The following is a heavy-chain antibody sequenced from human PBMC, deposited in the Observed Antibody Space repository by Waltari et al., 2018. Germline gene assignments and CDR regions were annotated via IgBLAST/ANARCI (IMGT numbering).Heavy chain of an antibody. CDR1: GFKFSDAW. D-gene: IGHD3-22*01. CDR2: IKSKTDGGTT. J-gene: IGHJ4*02. V-gene: IGHV3-15*01. Sequence: EVQLVESGGGLVKPGGSLRLSCAASGFKFSDAWMSWVRQAPGKGLEWAGRIKSKTDGGTTDYAAPVKGRFIILRDDSKNTLYLQMNSLKTEDTAVYYCATLYYYDNRGFDYWGQGTLVTVSS. CDR3: ATLYYYDNRGFDY.